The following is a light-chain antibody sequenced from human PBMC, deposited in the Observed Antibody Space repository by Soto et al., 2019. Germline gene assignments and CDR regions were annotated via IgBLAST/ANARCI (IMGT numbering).Light chain of an antibody. CDR3: MQTAHWPYN. CDR2: KVF. Sequence: DVVMTQSPLSLPVTLGQSASISCTSSQSLVYADGNTYLNWLQQRPGQSPRRLIYKVFNRDSGVQDRFRGSASGSELKLKISRVEAEDIGVYYCMQTAHWPYNFGRGTKLEIK. J-gene: IGKJ2*01. V-gene: IGKV2-30*01. CDR1: QSLVYADGNTY.